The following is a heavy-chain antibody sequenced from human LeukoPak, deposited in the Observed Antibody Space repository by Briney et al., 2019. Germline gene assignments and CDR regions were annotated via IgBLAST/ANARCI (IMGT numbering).Heavy chain of an antibody. CDR2: IKSKTDGGTT. D-gene: IGHD2-15*01. CDR3: TTSPLLGYCSGGSCYSAEYFQH. V-gene: IGHV3-15*01. CDR1: GFTFSNAW. J-gene: IGHJ1*01. Sequence: GGSLRLSCAASGFTFSNAWMSWVRQAPGKGLEWVGRIKSKTDGGTTDYAAPVKGRFTISRDDSKNTLYLQMNSLKTEDTAVYYCTTSPLLGYCSGGSCYSAEYFQHWGQGTLVTVSS.